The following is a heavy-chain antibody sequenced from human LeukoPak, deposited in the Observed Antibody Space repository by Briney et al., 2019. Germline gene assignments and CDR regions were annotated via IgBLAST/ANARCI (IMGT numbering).Heavy chain of an antibody. J-gene: IGHJ4*02. CDR2: IYSGGIT. V-gene: IGHV3-66*01. CDR3: ARSADYGDYPFDY. CDR1: GFTVSYNY. Sequence: GGSLRLSCAASGFTVSYNYMSWVRQAPGKGLEWVSVIYSGGITYYADSVNGRFTISRDNSKNTLYLQMNSLRAEDTAVYYCARSADYGDYPFDYWGQGTLVTVSS. D-gene: IGHD4-17*01.